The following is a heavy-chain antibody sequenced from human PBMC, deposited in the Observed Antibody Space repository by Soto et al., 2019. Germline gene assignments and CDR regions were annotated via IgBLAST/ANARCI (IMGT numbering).Heavy chain of an antibody. CDR2: ISYDGSNK. V-gene: IGHV3-30*18. J-gene: IGHJ6*02. CDR1: GFTFSSYG. CDR3: AKDLKVGDYYDGMDV. Sequence: QVQLVESGGGVVQPGRSLRLSCAASGFTFSSYGMHWVRQAPGKGLEWVAVISYDGSNKYYADSVKGRFTISRDNSKNKLYLQMNSLRAEDTAVYYCAKDLKVGDYYDGMDVWGQGTTVTVSS.